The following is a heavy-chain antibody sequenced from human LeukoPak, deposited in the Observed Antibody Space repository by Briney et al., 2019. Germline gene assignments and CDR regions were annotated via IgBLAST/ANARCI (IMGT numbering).Heavy chain of an antibody. D-gene: IGHD5-18*01. CDR2: IYYSGST. Sequence: PSETLSLTCTVSGGSISSYYWSWIRQPPGKGLEWIGYIYYSGSTNYNPSLKSRVTISVDTSKNQFSLKLSSVTAADTAVYYCARADVDTAMVGAFDIWGQGTMVTVSS. J-gene: IGHJ3*02. CDR3: ARADVDTAMVGAFDI. V-gene: IGHV4-59*08. CDR1: GGSISSYY.